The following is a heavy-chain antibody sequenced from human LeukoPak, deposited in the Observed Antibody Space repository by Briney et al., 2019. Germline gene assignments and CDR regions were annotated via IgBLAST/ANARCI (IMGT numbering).Heavy chain of an antibody. CDR2: IYYSGST. Sequence: SETLSLTCTVSGGSVSSGSYYWSWIRQPPGKGLEWVGYIYYSGSTNYNPSLKSRVTISVDTSKNQFSLKLSSVTAADTAVYYCARTGYSSSWYNMDYWGQGTLVTVSS. D-gene: IGHD6-13*01. V-gene: IGHV4-61*01. CDR3: ARTGYSSSWYNMDY. CDR1: GGSVSSGSYY. J-gene: IGHJ4*02.